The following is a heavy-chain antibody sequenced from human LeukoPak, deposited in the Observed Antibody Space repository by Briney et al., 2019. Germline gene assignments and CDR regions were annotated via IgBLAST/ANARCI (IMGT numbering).Heavy chain of an antibody. V-gene: IGHV3-64*01. Sequence: GGSLRLSCAASGFTFSSYAMHWVRQAPGKGLEYVSAVSSNGGNTYYANSVKGRFTISRDNSKNTLYLQMGSLRAEDMAVYYCAKDLQLGDIVVVPGFPMDVWGKGTTVTVSS. CDR2: VSSNGGNT. D-gene: IGHD2-2*01. CDR1: GFTFSSYA. J-gene: IGHJ6*04. CDR3: AKDLQLGDIVVVPGFPMDV.